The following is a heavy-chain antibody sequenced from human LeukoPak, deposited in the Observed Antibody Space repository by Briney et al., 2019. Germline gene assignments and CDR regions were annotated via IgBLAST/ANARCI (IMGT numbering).Heavy chain of an antibody. CDR2: INHRGGT. Sequence: GSLRLSCAASGFTFSNAWMSWIRQPPGKGLEWIGEINHRGGTNYNPSLRSRVTISFDTSKRQFSLKMSPVTAADTAVYYCARAHKFCISDSCYAPPGYWGRGTPVTVSS. D-gene: IGHD2-2*01. V-gene: IGHV4-34*01. CDR3: ARAHKFCISDSCYAPPGY. CDR1: GFTFSNAW. J-gene: IGHJ4*01.